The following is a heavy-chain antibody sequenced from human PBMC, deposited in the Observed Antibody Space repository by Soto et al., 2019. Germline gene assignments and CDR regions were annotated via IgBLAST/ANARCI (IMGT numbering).Heavy chain of an antibody. V-gene: IGHV3-30*18. Sequence: PGGSLRLSCAASGFTFSSYGMHWVRQAPGKGLEWVAVISYDGSNKYYADSVKGRFTISRDSSKNTLYLQMNSLRAEDTAVYYCAKDYYDSSGGLDYWGQGTLVTVSS. CDR3: AKDYYDSSGGLDY. J-gene: IGHJ4*02. CDR2: ISYDGSNK. CDR1: GFTFSSYG. D-gene: IGHD3-22*01.